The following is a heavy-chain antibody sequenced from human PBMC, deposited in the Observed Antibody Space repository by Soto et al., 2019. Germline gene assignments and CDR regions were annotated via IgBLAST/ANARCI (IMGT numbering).Heavy chain of an antibody. CDR3: ARVAGYGSGSRHFDS. CDR2: TVATTGST. CDR1: GFTLATYG. J-gene: IGHJ4*02. V-gene: IGHV1-18*01. Sequence: QVQLVQSGAEVTEPGASVKLSCKASGFTLATYGLSWVRQAPGQGLEWMGWTVATTGSTIYAQKFQGRVTVTADRSTNIGYLELRSLTSDDTALYYCARVAGYGSGSRHFDSWGQGTLVTVSS. D-gene: IGHD3-10*01.